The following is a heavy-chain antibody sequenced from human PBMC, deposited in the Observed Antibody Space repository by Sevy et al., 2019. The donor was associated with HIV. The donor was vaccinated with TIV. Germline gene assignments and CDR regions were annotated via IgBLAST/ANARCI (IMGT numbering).Heavy chain of an antibody. CDR2: INPNRGGT. D-gene: IGHD3-3*01. V-gene: IGHV1-2*07. CDR3: ARGMSAYLLANGMDV. J-gene: IGHJ6*02. CDR1: GYTFSDYY. Sequence: ASVKVSCKAYGYTFSDYYMHWVRQAPGQGLEWMGWINPNRGGTNYAHKFQGRVTMTRDTSISTAYMELSSLRSDDPAMYYCARGMSAYLLANGMDVWGQGTTVTVSS.